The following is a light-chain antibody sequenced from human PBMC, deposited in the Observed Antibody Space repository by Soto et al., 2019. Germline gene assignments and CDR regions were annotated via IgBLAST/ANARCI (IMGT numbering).Light chain of an antibody. CDR3: QQYNTYL. Sequence: DIQMTQSPSTLSASVGDRVTITCRASQTLSRWLAWYQQKPGKAPKLLISKASTLESGVPSRFSGDCSGAEFTLTISGLQPDDFATYYFQQYNTYLFGGGTRVEIK. CDR2: KAS. CDR1: QTLSRW. V-gene: IGKV1-5*03. J-gene: IGKJ4*01.